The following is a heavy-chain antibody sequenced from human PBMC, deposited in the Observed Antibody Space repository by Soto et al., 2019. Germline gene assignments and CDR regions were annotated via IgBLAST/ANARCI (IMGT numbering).Heavy chain of an antibody. CDR2: IIPILGIA. V-gene: IGHV1-69*02. J-gene: IGHJ6*03. CDR1: GGSFSSYT. CDR3: ATSEIVATIEGSYYYYYMDV. D-gene: IGHD5-12*01. Sequence: SVKVSCKASGGSFSSYTISWVRQAPGQGLEWMGRIIPILGIANYAQKFQGRVTITADKSTSTAYMELSSLRSEDTAVYYCATSEIVATIEGSYYYYYMDVWGKGTTVTVSS.